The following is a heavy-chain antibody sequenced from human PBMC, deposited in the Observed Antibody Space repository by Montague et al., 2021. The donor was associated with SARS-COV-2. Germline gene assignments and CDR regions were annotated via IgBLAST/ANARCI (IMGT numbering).Heavy chain of an antibody. V-gene: IGHV3-53*01. CDR2: IDAVGNT. CDR1: GLTVSSNY. Sequence: SLRLSCAASGLTVSSNYLTWVRQAPGRGLEWVSFIDAVGNTYYAXXVKGRFTVSRDNSKNTVYLQMNSLRVEDTAIYYCARDERRASKWSYGLDVWGPGTRVTVSS. CDR3: ARDERRASKWSYGLDV. D-gene: IGHD2-15*01. J-gene: IGHJ6*02.